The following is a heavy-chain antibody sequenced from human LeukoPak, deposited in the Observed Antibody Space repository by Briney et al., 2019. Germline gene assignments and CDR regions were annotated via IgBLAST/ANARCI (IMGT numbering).Heavy chain of an antibody. CDR2: ISWNSNTI. Sequence: GGSLRLSCAASGFTFDDYAMHWVRQVPGKGLEWVSGISWNSNTIDYADSVKGRFTIFRDNAKNSLYLQMNSLRAEDMAFYYCVKGNSGSYSQDWFDPWGQGTLVTVSP. D-gene: IGHD1-26*01. V-gene: IGHV3-9*03. J-gene: IGHJ5*02. CDR1: GFTFDDYA. CDR3: VKGNSGSYSQDWFDP.